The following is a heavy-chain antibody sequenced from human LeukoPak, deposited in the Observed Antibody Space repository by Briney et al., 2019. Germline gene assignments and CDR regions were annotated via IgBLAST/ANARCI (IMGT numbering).Heavy chain of an antibody. CDR2: IKDDGSAK. J-gene: IGHJ4*02. V-gene: IGHV3-7*01. CDR3: ARDNPGYGAYYN. Sequence: GGSLRLSCAASGFTFNTYLMTWVRQAPGKGPEWVGNIKDDGSAKYYVESVKGRFTISRDNAKNSLYLQMNNLRVEDTAVYYCARDNPGYGAYYNWGQGTRVTVSS. D-gene: IGHD3-10*01. CDR1: GFTFNTYL.